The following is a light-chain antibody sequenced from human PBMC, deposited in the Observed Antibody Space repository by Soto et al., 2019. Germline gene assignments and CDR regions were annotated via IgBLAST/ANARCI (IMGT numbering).Light chain of an antibody. CDR2: LGS. CDR3: MQALQTPLYS. CDR1: QSLLHANGYNY. Sequence: EIVMTQSPLSLPVTPGEPASISCRSSQSLLHANGYNYLVWYLQKPGQSPQLVIYLGSNRASGVPDRFSGSGSGTDFTLKISRVEAEDVGIYYCMQALQTPLYSFGQGTKLEIK. J-gene: IGKJ2*03. V-gene: IGKV2-28*01.